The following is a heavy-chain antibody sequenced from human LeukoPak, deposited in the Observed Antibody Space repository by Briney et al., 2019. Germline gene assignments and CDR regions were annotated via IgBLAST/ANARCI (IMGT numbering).Heavy chain of an antibody. CDR2: ISSSCSTI. D-gene: IGHD1-26*01. J-gene: IGHJ4*02. CDR3: ARDWGELAFDY. V-gene: IGHV3-48*03. CDR1: GFTFSSYE. Sequence: GGSLRLSCAASGFTFSSYEMNWVRQAPGKGLEWVSYISSSCSTIYYADSVKGRFTISRDNAKNSLYLQMNSLRAEDTAVYYCARDWGELAFDYWGQGTLVTVSS.